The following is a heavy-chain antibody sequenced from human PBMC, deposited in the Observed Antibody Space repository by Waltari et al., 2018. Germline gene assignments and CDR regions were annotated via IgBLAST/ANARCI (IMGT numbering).Heavy chain of an antibody. D-gene: IGHD4-17*01. CDR2: IYSGGTT. CDR1: GFPVSSNY. V-gene: IGHV3-53*01. Sequence: EVQLVESGGGLIQPGGSLRLSCAASGFPVSSNYMRWVHQAPGKGLEWVSVIYSGGTTYYADSVKGRFTISRDNSKNTLYLQMNSLRAEDTAVYYCARAMGDYEDYWGQGTLVTVSS. J-gene: IGHJ4*02. CDR3: ARAMGDYEDY.